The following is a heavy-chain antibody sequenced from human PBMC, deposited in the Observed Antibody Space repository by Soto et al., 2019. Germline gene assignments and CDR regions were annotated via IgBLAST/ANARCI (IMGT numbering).Heavy chain of an antibody. J-gene: IGHJ4*02. D-gene: IGHD3-22*01. V-gene: IGHV1-2*02. CDR3: ARRKGDYYDSSGYHYYFDY. Sequence: ASVKVSCKASGYTFTDYYVHWVRQAPGQGLEWMGWINPNSGGTKSAQKFQGRVTMTRDTSISTAYMELSRLRSDDTAVYYCARRKGDYYDSSGYHYYFDYWGQGTLVTVAS. CDR1: GYTFTDYY. CDR2: INPNSGGT.